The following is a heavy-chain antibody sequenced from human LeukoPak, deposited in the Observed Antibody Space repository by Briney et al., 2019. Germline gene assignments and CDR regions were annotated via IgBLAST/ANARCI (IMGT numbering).Heavy chain of an antibody. CDR3: ARGGGYCSSTSCYYFDY. Sequence: GGSLRLSCAASGFTFSSYSMNWVRQAPGKGLEWVSSISSSSSYIYYADSVKGRFTISRDNAKNSLYLQMNSLRAEDTAVYYCARGGGYCSSTSCYYFDYWGQGTLVTVSS. J-gene: IGHJ4*02. CDR2: ISSSSSYI. D-gene: IGHD2-2*01. CDR1: GFTFSSYS. V-gene: IGHV3-21*01.